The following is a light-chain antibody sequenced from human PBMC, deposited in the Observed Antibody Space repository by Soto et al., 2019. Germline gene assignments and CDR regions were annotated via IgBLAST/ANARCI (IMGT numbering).Light chain of an antibody. CDR2: EVS. Sequence: QSALTQPASVSGSPGQSITISCTGTSSDVGGYNYVSWYQQHPGKAPKLMIFEVSNRPSGVPNRFSGSKSGNTASLTISGLQAEDEADYYCSSYTSSSTVLFGGGTKLTVL. J-gene: IGLJ2*01. V-gene: IGLV2-14*01. CDR3: SSYTSSSTVL. CDR1: SSDVGGYNY.